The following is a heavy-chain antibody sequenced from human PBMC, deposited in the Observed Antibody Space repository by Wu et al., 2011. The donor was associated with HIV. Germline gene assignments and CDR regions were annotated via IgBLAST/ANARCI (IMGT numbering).Heavy chain of an antibody. V-gene: IGHV1-46*01. CDR1: GYTFTGYY. Sequence: QVQLVQSGAEVKKPGASVKVSCKASGYTFTGYYMHWVRQAPGQGLEWMGIIHPRGGGTTYAQKFQGRVTMTSDTSTSTVYMVLSSLKFEDTAMYYCARDFGFGNFGRGYLDFWGQGTLVTVSS. CDR2: IHPRGGGT. J-gene: IGHJ4*02. CDR3: ARDFGFGNFGRGYLDF. D-gene: IGHD3-3*01.